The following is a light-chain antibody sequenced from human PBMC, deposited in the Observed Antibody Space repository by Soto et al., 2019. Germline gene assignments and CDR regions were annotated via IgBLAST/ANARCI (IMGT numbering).Light chain of an antibody. V-gene: IGLV2-8*01. CDR2: DVF. J-gene: IGLJ1*01. Sequence: QSALTQPPSASGSPGQSVTISCTGTSSDVGGYNYVSWYQQHPGKAPKLIIFDVFKRPSGVPDRFSGSKSVNTASLTVSGLQAEDEADYYCSSYAGGNNVFGTGTKVTVL. CDR3: SSYAGGNNV. CDR1: SSDVGGYNY.